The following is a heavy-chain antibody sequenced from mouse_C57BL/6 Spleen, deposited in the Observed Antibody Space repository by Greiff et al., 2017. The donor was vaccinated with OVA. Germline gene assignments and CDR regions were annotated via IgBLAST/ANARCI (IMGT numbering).Heavy chain of an antibody. D-gene: IGHD1-1*01. CDR3: AKGSSYAYAMDY. V-gene: IGHV2-5*01. J-gene: IGHJ4*01. Sequence: QVHVKQSGPGLVQPSQRLSITCTVSGFSLTSYGVHWVRQSPGKGLEWLGVIWRGGSTDYNAAFMSRLSITKDNSKSQVFFKMNSLQADDTAIYYCAKGSSYAYAMDYWGQGTSVTVSS. CDR2: IWRGGST. CDR1: GFSLTSYG.